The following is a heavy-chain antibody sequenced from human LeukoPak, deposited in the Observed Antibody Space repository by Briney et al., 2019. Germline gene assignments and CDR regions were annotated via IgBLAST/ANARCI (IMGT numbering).Heavy chain of an antibody. V-gene: IGHV3-23*01. CDR3: AKSNYYYYMDV. CDR2: IGGSGGST. J-gene: IGHJ6*03. Sequence: GGSLRLSCAASGFTFSSHGMRWVRQAPGKGLEWVSAIGGSGGSTYYADSVKGRFTISRDNSKNTLYLQMNSLRAEDTAVYYCAKSNYYYYMDVWGKGTTVTVSS. CDR1: GFTFSSHG.